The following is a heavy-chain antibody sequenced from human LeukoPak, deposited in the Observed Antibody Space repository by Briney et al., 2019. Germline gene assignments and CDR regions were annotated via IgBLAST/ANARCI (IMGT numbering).Heavy chain of an antibody. D-gene: IGHD6-19*01. CDR2: INPNSGGT. V-gene: IGHV1-2*06. CDR1: GYTFTGYY. J-gene: IGHJ4*02. Sequence: GASVKVSCKAAGYTFTGYYMFWVRQAPGQGLEWMGRINPNSGGTNYAQKFQGRVTMTRDTSTSTVYMELSSLRSEDTAVYYCARGLGWLGNFDYWGQGTLVTVSS. CDR3: ARGLGWLGNFDY.